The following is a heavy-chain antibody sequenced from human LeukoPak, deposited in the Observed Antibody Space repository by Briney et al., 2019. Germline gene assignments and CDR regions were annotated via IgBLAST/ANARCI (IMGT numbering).Heavy chain of an antibody. CDR2: ISSSSSTI. CDR3: ARDPLWFGGGGI. J-gene: IGHJ3*02. D-gene: IGHD3-10*01. CDR1: GFTFSSYE. V-gene: IGHV3-48*03. Sequence: GGSLRLSCAASGFTFSSYEMNWVRQAPGKGLEWVSYISSSSSTIYYADSVKGRFTISRDNAKNSLYLQMNSLRAEDTAVYYCARDPLWFGGGGIWGQGTMVTVSS.